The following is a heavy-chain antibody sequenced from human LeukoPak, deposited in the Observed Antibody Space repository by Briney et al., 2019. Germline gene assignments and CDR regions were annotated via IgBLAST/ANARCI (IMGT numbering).Heavy chain of an antibody. V-gene: IGHV4-59*01. D-gene: IGHD3-10*01. CDR3: ARDWSGKNAFDI. CDR1: GGSINNFY. CDR2: IYYSGST. J-gene: IGHJ3*02. Sequence: SETLSLTCTVSGGSINNFYWTWIRQPPCKGLEGIGYIYYSGSTNYNPSLKSRVTISVDTSKNQFSLKLSSVTAADTAVYYCARDWSGKNAFDIWGQGTMVTVSS.